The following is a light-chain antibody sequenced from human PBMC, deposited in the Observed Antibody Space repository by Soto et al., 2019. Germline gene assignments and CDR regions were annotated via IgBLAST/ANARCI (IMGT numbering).Light chain of an antibody. J-gene: IGKJ4*01. CDR2: GAS. CDR1: QSVSSNY. V-gene: IGKV3-20*01. CDR3: QQYSGLTLT. Sequence: EVVLTQSPGTLSLSPGERVTLSCRASQSVSSNYLAWYQHKPGQAPRLLIFGASNRATGTPDRFSGSGSGTDFTLTISGLEPEDFAVYYCQQYSGLTLTFGGGTKVDIK.